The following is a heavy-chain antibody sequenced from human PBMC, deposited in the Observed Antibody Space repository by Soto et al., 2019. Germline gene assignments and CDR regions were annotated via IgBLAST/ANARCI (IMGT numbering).Heavy chain of an antibody. CDR1: GYTFTGYY. CDR2: INPNSGGT. D-gene: IGHD3-10*01. CDR3: ARDWLWFGEFGGMDV. J-gene: IGHJ6*02. Sequence: ASVEVSCKSSGYTFTGYYMHRARQAPGQGLEWMGWINPNSGGTNYAQKFQGWVTMTRDTSISTAYMELSRLRSDDTAVYYCARDWLWFGEFGGMDVWGQGTTVTVSS. V-gene: IGHV1-2*04.